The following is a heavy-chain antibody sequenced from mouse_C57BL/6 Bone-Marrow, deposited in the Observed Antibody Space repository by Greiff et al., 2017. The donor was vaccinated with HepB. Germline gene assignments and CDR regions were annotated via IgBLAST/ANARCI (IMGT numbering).Heavy chain of an antibody. J-gene: IGHJ4*01. V-gene: IGHV1-87*01. CDR1: YTFSRRVH. CDR3: SEDSAVYYCATTVVAHYYAMDY. CDR2: GQGLEWLG. D-gene: IGHD1-1*01. Sequence: VQLQQSGPELARPWASVKISCQAFYTFSRRVHFAIRDTNYWMQWVKQRPGQGLEWLGAIYPGNGDTSYNQKFKGKATLTADKSSSTAYMQLSSLTSEDSAVYYCATTVVAHYYAMDYWGQGTSVTVSS.